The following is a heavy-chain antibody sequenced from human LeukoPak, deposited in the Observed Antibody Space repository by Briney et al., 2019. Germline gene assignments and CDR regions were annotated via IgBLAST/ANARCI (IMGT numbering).Heavy chain of an antibody. CDR3: ARVEAYSGSHRPYDY. Sequence: ASVKVSCKASGYTFTGYYMHWVRQAPGQGLEWMGWINPNSGGTNYAQKFQGRVTMTRDTSISIAYMELSRLRSDDTAVYYCARVEAYSGSHRPYDYWGQGTLVTVSS. CDR1: GYTFTGYY. D-gene: IGHD1-26*01. CDR2: INPNSGGT. J-gene: IGHJ4*02. V-gene: IGHV1-2*02.